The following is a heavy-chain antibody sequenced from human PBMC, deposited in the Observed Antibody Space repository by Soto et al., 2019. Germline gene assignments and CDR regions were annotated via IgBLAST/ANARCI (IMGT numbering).Heavy chain of an antibody. CDR1: GGSINTFY. J-gene: IGHJ4*02. V-gene: IGHV4-4*07. CDR3: AREGSYSAYNFAHGIQLWSFDF. Sequence: WETLSLTCSVSGGSINTFYWSWVRQPAGKGLEWIGRIFSSGSTSFNPSLESRVAMSVDTSKNHFSLNLSSVTAADMAVYYCAREGSYSAYNFAHGIQLWSFDFWGQGALVTVSS. D-gene: IGHD5-12*01. CDR2: IFSSGST.